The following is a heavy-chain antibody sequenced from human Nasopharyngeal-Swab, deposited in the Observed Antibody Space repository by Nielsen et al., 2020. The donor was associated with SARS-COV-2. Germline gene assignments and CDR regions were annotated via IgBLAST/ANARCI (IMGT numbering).Heavy chain of an antibody. Sequence: ASVKVSCKASGYTFTSYDINWVRQATGQGLEWVGWMNHNSGNTGYAQKFQGRVTMTRNTSISTAYMELSSLRSEDTAVYYCARGFIVATIFHYYYYMDVWGKGTTVTVSS. J-gene: IGHJ6*03. CDR1: GYTFTSYD. V-gene: IGHV1-8*01. D-gene: IGHD5-12*01. CDR3: ARGFIVATIFHYYYYMDV. CDR2: MNHNSGNT.